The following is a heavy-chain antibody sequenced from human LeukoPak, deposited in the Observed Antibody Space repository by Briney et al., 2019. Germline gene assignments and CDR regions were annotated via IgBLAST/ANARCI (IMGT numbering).Heavy chain of an antibody. V-gene: IGHV4-59*01. D-gene: IGHD3-22*01. CDR1: GGPIIASY. J-gene: IGHJ4*02. CDR2: THYSGTG. Sequence: PSETLSLTCAVSGGPIIASYWSWIRQPPGKGLEWIGYTHYSGTGNYNPSLKSRVTISIDTYKNRFSLRLTSVTAADTAVYYCARVRFYDTTGYSTSYYLDYWGQGALVTVSS. CDR3: ARVRFYDTTGYSTSYYLDY.